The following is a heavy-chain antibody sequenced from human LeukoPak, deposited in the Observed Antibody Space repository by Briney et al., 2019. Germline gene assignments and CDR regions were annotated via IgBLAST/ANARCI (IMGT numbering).Heavy chain of an antibody. CDR2: ISSSSSTI. CDR1: GFTFSSYS. V-gene: IGHV3-48*02. J-gene: IGHJ6*02. D-gene: IGHD3-10*01. CDR3: ARETVLLWFGESGQGMDV. Sequence: GGSLTLSCAASGFTFSSYSMNWVRQAPGKGLEWVSYISSSSSTIYYADSVKGRFTISRDNAKNSLYLQMNSLRDEDTAVYYCARETVLLWFGESGQGMDVWGQGTTVTVSS.